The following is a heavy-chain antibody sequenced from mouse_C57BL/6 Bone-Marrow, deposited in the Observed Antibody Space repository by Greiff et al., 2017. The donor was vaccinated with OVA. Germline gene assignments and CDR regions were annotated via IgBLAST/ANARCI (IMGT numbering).Heavy chain of an antibody. V-gene: IGHV5-17*01. CDR3: ASANWDYY. Sequence: DVKLVESGGGLVKPGGSLKLSCAASGFTFSDYGMHWVRQAPEKGLEWVAYISSGSSTIYYADTVKGRFTISRDNAKNTLFLQMTSLRSEDTAMYYCASANWDYYWGQGTTLTVSS. J-gene: IGHJ2*01. CDR2: ISSGSSTI. D-gene: IGHD4-1*01. CDR1: GFTFSDYG.